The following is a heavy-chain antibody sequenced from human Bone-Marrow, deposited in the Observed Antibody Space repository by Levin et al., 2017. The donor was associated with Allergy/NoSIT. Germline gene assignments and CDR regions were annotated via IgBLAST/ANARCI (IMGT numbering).Heavy chain of an antibody. V-gene: IGHV4-59*01. CDR2: ISSTGST. Sequence: PSETLSLTCTVSGGSITNNYWSWIRQPPGRGLEYIGYISSTGSTNYNPSLKSRVTVSVDTSKNQSSLKLNSVTAADTTVYYCAGAACVAVPGLFDDWYFDLWGRGTLVTVSS. D-gene: IGHD6-19*01. CDR3: AGAACVAVPGLFDDWYFDL. CDR1: GGSITNNY. J-gene: IGHJ2*01.